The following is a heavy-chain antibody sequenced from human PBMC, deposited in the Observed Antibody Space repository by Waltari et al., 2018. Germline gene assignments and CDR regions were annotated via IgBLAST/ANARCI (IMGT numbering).Heavy chain of an antibody. CDR2: IYYSGST. V-gene: IGHV4-39*01. D-gene: IGHD3-9*01. CDR1: GGSISSSSYY. J-gene: IGHJ6*02. Sequence: QLQLQESGPGLVKPSETLSLTCTVSGGSISSSSYYWGWIRQPPGKVLEWIGSIYYSGSTYYNPSLKSRVTISVDTSKNQFSLKLSSVTAADTAVYYCARHNTYYDILTGSPYYYYGMDVWGQGTTVTVSS. CDR3: ARHNTYYDILTGSPYYYYGMDV.